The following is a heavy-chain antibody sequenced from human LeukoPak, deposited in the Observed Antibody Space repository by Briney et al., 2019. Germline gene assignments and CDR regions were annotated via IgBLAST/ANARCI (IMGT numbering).Heavy chain of an antibody. CDR2: ISTSSSYI. CDR3: ARALATMVRGVIPSFDY. D-gene: IGHD3-10*01. J-gene: IGHJ4*02. CDR1: GFTFSRYS. Sequence: PGGSLRLSCAASGFTFSRYSMNWVRQAPGKGLEWVSSISTSSSYIYYADSVKGRFTVSRGNAENSLYLQMNSLRAEDTAVYYCARALATMVRGVIPSFDYWGQGTLVTVSS. V-gene: IGHV3-21*01.